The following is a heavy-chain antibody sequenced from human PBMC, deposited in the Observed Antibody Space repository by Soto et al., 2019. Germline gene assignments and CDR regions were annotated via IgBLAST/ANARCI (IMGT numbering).Heavy chain of an antibody. D-gene: IGHD5-18*01. J-gene: IGHJ5*02. CDR2: IYYSGST. Sequence: SETLSLTCTVSGGSISSGDYYWSWIRQPPGKGLEWIGYIYYSGSTYYNPSLKSRVTISVDTSKNQFSLKLSSVTAADTAVYYCARARGYSYGYGYNWFDPWGLGTLVTVSS. CDR1: GGSISSGDYY. V-gene: IGHV4-30-4*01. CDR3: ARARGYSYGYGYNWFDP.